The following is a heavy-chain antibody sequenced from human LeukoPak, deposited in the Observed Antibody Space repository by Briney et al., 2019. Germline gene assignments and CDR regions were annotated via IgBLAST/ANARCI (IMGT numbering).Heavy chain of an antibody. CDR2: IKQDGSEQ. Sequence: GGSLRLSCAASGFTFSSYWMSWVRQAPGKGLEWVANIKQDGSEQYYVDSVRGRFTISRDNAKNSLYLQMNSLRAEDTAAYYCARDGSGKVGYGMDVWGQGTTVTVSS. V-gene: IGHV3-7*01. D-gene: IGHD1-26*01. CDR3: ARDGSGKVGYGMDV. CDR1: GFTFSSYW. J-gene: IGHJ6*02.